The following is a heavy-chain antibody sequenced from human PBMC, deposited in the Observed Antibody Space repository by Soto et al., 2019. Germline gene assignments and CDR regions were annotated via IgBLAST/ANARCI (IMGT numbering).Heavy chain of an antibody. V-gene: IGHV1-3*01. CDR2: INAGNGNT. Sequence: QVQLVQSGAEVKKPGASVKVSCKASGYTFFTSAMHWVRQAPGQRLEWMGWINAGNGNTKYSQKFQGRVTITRDTSASTAYMQLSSLRSEDTAVYYCARGPGGPDGPGDYWGQGTLVTVSS. CDR3: ARGPGGPDGPGDY. D-gene: IGHD2-15*01. J-gene: IGHJ4*02. CDR1: GYTFFTSA.